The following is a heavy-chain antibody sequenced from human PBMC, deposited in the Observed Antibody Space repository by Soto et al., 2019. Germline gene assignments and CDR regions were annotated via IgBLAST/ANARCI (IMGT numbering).Heavy chain of an antibody. Sequence: SETLSLTCAVYGGSFSGYYWSWIRQPPGKGLEWIGEINHSGSTNYNPSLKSRVTISVDTSKNQFSLKLSSVTAADTAVYYCARGGMITFGGVIVSFDYWGQGTLVT. D-gene: IGHD3-16*02. V-gene: IGHV4-34*01. CDR3: ARGGMITFGGVIVSFDY. CDR2: INHSGST. CDR1: GGSFSGYY. J-gene: IGHJ4*02.